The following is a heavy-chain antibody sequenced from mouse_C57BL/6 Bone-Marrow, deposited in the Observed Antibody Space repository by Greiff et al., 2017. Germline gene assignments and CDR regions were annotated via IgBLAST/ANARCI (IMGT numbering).Heavy chain of an antibody. CDR1: GYTFTSYW. V-gene: IGHV1-55*01. D-gene: IGHD3-3*01. J-gene: IGHJ4*01. Sequence: QVQLQQPGAELVKPGASVKMSCKASGYTFTSYWITWVKQRPGQGLEWIGDIYPGSGSTNYNEKFKSKATLTVDTSSSTAYMQLSSLTSEESAVYYCARWGDEYAMDYWGQGTSVTVSS. CDR3: ARWGDEYAMDY. CDR2: IYPGSGST.